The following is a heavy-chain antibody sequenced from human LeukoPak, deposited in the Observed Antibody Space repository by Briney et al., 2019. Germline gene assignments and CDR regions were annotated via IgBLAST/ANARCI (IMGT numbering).Heavy chain of an antibody. J-gene: IGHJ4*02. D-gene: IGHD3-10*01. Sequence: PGGSLRLSCAASGFTFSSYWMSWVRQAPGKGLEWVSAISGSGGSTYYADSVKGRFTISRDNSKNTLYLQMNSLRAEDTAVYYCAKDPVLWFGEYYFDYWGQGTLVTVSS. CDR3: AKDPVLWFGEYYFDY. V-gene: IGHV3-23*01. CDR1: GFTFSSYW. CDR2: ISGSGGST.